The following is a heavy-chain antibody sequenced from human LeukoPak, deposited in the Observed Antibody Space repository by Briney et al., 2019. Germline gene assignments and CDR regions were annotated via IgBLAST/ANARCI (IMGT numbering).Heavy chain of an antibody. V-gene: IGHV4-34*01. Sequence: SETLSLTCAVYGGSFSGYYWSWIRQPPGKGLEWIGEINHSGSTNYNPSLKSRVTISVDTSKNQFSLKLSSVTAADTAVYYCARRHLDAFDIWGQGTMVTVSS. CDR2: INHSGST. CDR3: ARRHLDAFDI. CDR1: GGSFSGYY. J-gene: IGHJ3*02.